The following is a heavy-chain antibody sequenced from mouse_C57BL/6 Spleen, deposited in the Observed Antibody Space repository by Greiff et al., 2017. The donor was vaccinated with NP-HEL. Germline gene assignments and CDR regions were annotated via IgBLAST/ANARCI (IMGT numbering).Heavy chain of an antibody. J-gene: IGHJ3*01. CDR3: ARSRLRAWFAY. Sequence: QVQLQQPGAELVMPGASVKLSCKASGYTFTSYWMHWVKQRPGQGLEWIGEIDPSDSYTNYNQKFKGKSTLTVDKSSSTAYMQLSSLTSEDSAVYYCARSRLRAWFAYWGQGTLVTVSA. CDR2: IDPSDSYT. CDR1: GYTFTSYW. V-gene: IGHV1-69*01. D-gene: IGHD2-4*01.